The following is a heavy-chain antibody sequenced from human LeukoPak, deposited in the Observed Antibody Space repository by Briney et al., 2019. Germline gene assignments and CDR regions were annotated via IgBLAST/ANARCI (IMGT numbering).Heavy chain of an antibody. Sequence: PGGSLRLSCAASGFTFSSYAMSWVRQAPGKGLEWVSAISGGGGSTYYADSVKGRFTISRDNSKNTLYLQMNSLRAEDTAVYYCAKGNDYSNNAWFDPWGQGTLVTVSS. CDR1: GFTFSSYA. CDR2: ISGGGGST. D-gene: IGHD4-11*01. CDR3: AKGNDYSNNAWFDP. J-gene: IGHJ5*02. V-gene: IGHV3-23*01.